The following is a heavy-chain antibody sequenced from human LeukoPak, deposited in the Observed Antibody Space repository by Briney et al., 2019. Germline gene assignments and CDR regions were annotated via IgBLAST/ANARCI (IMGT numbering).Heavy chain of an antibody. Sequence: ASVKVSCKASGYTFTSYAMNWVRQAPGQGLEWMGWINTNTGNPTYAQGFTGRFVFSLDTSVSTAYLQISSLKAEGTAVYYCARIPPPNYDILTGRGGFYYYGMDVWGQGTTVTVSS. CDR3: ARIPPPNYDILTGRGGFYYYGMDV. V-gene: IGHV7-4-1*02. J-gene: IGHJ6*02. D-gene: IGHD3-9*01. CDR1: GYTFTSYA. CDR2: INTNTGNP.